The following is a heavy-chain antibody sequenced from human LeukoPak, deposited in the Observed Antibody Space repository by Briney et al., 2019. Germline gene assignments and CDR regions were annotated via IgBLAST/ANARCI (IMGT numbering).Heavy chain of an antibody. CDR2: INHSGST. CDR1: GGSFSGYY. J-gene: IGHJ4*02. Sequence: KPSETLSLTCAVYGGSFSGYYWSWIRQPPGKGLEWIGEINHSGSTNYNPSLKSRVTISVDTSKNQFSLKLSSVTAADTAVYYCARLDLPYSSSWVEYWGQGTLVTVSS. D-gene: IGHD6-13*01. V-gene: IGHV4-34*01. CDR3: ARLDLPYSSSWVEY.